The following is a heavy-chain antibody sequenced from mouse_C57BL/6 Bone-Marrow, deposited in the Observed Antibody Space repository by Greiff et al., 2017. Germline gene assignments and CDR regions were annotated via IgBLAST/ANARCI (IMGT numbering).Heavy chain of an antibody. Sequence: QVQLQQPGAELVRPGSSVKLSCKASGYTFTSYWMHWVKQRPIQGLEWIGNIDPSDSETHYNQKFKDKATLTVDKSSSTAYMQLSSLTSDDSAVYYCARGRGYEEGAWFAYWGQGTLVTVSA. CDR2: IDPSDSET. V-gene: IGHV1-52*01. CDR3: ARGRGYEEGAWFAY. CDR1: GYTFTSYW. D-gene: IGHD2-2*01. J-gene: IGHJ3*01.